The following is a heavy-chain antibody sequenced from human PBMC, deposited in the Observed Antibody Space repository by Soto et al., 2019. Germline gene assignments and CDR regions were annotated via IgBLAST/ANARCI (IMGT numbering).Heavy chain of an antibody. V-gene: IGHV4-34*01. CDR3: ARGLSRLQRVLH. Sequence: ASETLSLTCAVYGGSFSGYYWSWIRQPPGKGLEWIGEINHSGSTNYNPSLKSRVTISVDTSKNQFSLKLSSVTAADTAVYYCARGLSRLQRVLHCGPGTLVTVSS. J-gene: IGHJ4*02. CDR1: GGSFSGYY. D-gene: IGHD4-4*01. CDR2: INHSGST.